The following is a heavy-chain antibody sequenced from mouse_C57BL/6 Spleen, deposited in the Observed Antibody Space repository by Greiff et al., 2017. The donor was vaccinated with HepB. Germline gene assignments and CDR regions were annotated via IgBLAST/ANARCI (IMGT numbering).Heavy chain of an antibody. CDR3: ARDYGSRHWYFDV. V-gene: IGHV1-80*01. J-gene: IGHJ1*03. D-gene: IGHD1-1*01. Sequence: VESGASVKISCKASGYAFSSYWMNWVKQRPGKGLEWIGQIYPGDGDTNYNGKFKGKATLTADKSSSTAYMQLSSLTSEDSAVYFCARDYGSRHWYFDVWGTGTTVTVSS. CDR1: GYAFSSYW. CDR2: IYPGDGDT.